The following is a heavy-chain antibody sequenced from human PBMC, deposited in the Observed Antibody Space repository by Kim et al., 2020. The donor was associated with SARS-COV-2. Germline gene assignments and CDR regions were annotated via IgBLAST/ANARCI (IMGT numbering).Heavy chain of an antibody. D-gene: IGHD6-13*01. V-gene: IGHV3-11*06. CDR2: NYR. Sequence: NYRNYGDSVKGRFTISRDNTQNSLSLQINSLRAEDTTVYYCAKGAGGPWGQGTLVTVSS. J-gene: IGHJ5*02. CDR3: AKGAGGP.